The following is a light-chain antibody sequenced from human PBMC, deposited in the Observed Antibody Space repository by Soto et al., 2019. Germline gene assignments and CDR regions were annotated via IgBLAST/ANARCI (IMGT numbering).Light chain of an antibody. Sequence: DIQMTQSPSSLSASVGDRVTITCRASQSISDYLNWYQQKPGKAPNLLIYTASTLRSGVPSRFRGSGSGTDFTLTIHRLQPEASATYYCQQSYGAPTFGGGTKVEIK. J-gene: IGKJ4*01. CDR3: QQSYGAPT. CDR1: QSISDY. CDR2: TAS. V-gene: IGKV1-39*01.